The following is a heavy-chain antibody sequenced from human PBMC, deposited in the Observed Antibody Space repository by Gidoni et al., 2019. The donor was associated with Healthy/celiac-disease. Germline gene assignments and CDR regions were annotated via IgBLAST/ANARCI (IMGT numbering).Heavy chain of an antibody. CDR2: ISSSSSYI. CDR3: ARYFDSYYYYYGMDV. J-gene: IGHJ6*02. V-gene: IGHV3-21*01. D-gene: IGHD3-9*01. CDR1: GFTFSSYS. Sequence: EVQLVESGGGLVKPGGSLRLSCAASGFTFSSYSMNWVRQAPGKGLEWVSSISSSSSYIYYADSVKGRFTISRDNAKNSLYLQMNSLRAEDTAVYYCARYFDSYYYYYGMDVWGQGTTVTVSS.